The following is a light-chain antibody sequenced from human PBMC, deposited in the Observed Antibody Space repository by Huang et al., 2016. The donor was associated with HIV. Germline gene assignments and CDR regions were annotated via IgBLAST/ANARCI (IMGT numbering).Light chain of an antibody. Sequence: EIVMTQSPATLSVFPVGTATLSCRASQSVGSDLAWYQQRPGQAPRLLIYGASTRATGIPARFRGIGSGTEFTLTISDLQSEDFAVYYCHQYNDWPITFGPGTKVDIK. CDR1: QSVGSD. V-gene: IGKV3-15*01. CDR2: GAS. CDR3: HQYNDWPIT. J-gene: IGKJ3*01.